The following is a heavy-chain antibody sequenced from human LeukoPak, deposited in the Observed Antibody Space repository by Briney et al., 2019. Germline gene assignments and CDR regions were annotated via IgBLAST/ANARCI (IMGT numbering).Heavy chain of an antibody. CDR3: ATDNTGPQWVAGTEDPTLYYYYIDV. V-gene: IGHV1-69*06. Sequence: ASVKVSCKASGGTFSIYAISWVRQAPGQGLECMGGIIPIFDTATYAQKLQGRITITADKSTSTAYMELSSLRSEDTDVYYCATDNTGPQWVAGTEDPTLYYYYIDVWGKGTTVTVSS. CDR1: GGTFSIYA. CDR2: IIPIFDTA. D-gene: IGHD6-19*01. J-gene: IGHJ6*03.